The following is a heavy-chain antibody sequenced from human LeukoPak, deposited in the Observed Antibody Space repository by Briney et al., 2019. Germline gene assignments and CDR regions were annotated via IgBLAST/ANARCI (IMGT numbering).Heavy chain of an antibody. Sequence: SETLSLTCTGSGGSISSGDYYWSWIRQPPGKGLEWIGYIYYSASTYYNPSLKSRVIISVDTSKTQFSLKLSSVTAADTAVYYCAREREIAAAGTIFDYWGQGTLVTVSS. CDR1: GGSISSGDYY. D-gene: IGHD6-13*01. V-gene: IGHV4-30-4*08. CDR2: IYYSAST. J-gene: IGHJ4*02. CDR3: AREREIAAAGTIFDY.